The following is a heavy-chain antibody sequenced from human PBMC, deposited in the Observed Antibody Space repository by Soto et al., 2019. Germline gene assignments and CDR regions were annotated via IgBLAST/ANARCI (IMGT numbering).Heavy chain of an antibody. D-gene: IGHD6-6*01. Sequence: EVQLLESGGGLVQPGGSLRLSCAASGFTFSSYAMSWVRQAPGKGLEWVSAISGSGGSTYYADSVKGRFTISRDNSKNTLYLQMNSLRAEDTAVYYCAKVYRFRTRPHSFVFDYWGQGTLVTVSS. CDR1: GFTFSSYA. J-gene: IGHJ4*02. CDR3: AKVYRFRTRPHSFVFDY. CDR2: ISGSGGST. V-gene: IGHV3-23*01.